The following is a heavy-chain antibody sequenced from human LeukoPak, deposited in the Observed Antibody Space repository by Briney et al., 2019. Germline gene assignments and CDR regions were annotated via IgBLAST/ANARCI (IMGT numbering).Heavy chain of an antibody. CDR3: AKVGSSGNYPPYYFDY. V-gene: IGHV3-48*01. Sequence: GGSLRLSCAASGFTFSSYSMNWVRQAPGKGLEWVSYISSSSSTIYYADSVKGRFTISRDNSKNTLYLQMNSLRAEDTAVYYCAKVGSSGNYPPYYFDYWGQGTLVTVSS. D-gene: IGHD3-22*01. CDR1: GFTFSSYS. J-gene: IGHJ4*02. CDR2: ISSSSSTI.